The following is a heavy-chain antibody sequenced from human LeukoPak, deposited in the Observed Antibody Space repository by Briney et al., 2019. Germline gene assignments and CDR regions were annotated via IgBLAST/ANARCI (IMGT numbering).Heavy chain of an antibody. J-gene: IGHJ4*02. V-gene: IGHV4-59*01. CDR3: ARARAYYDSSGFDY. D-gene: IGHD3-22*01. CDR1: GGSISSYY. Sequence: SETLSLTCTVSGGSISSYYWSWIRQPPGKGLEWIGYIYYSGSTYYNPSLKSRVTISVDTSKNQFSLKLSSVTAADTAVYYCARARAYYDSSGFDYWGQGTLVTVSS. CDR2: IYYSGST.